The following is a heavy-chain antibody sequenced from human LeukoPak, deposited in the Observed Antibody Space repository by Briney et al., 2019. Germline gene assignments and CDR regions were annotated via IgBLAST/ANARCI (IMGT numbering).Heavy chain of an antibody. V-gene: IGHV1-69*13. CDR1: GGTFSSYA. J-gene: IGHJ6*02. CDR2: IIPIFGTA. Sequence: SVKVSCKASGGTFSSYAISWVRQAPGQGLEWMGGIIPIFGTANYAQKFQGRVTITADESTSTAYMELSSLRSEGTAVYYCARVSSYCSSTSCLYGMDVWGQGTTVTVSS. CDR3: ARVSSYCSSTSCLYGMDV. D-gene: IGHD2-2*01.